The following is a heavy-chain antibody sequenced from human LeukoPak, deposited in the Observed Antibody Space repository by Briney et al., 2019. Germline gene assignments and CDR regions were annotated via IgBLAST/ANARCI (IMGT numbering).Heavy chain of an antibody. CDR1: GFTFSAYW. D-gene: IGHD4-11*01. J-gene: IGHJ4*02. V-gene: IGHV3-7*01. CDR3: ASYRYS. Sequence: GGSLRLSCAASGFTFSAYWMNWVRQAPGKGLEWVANINEDGSEKYYLDSVKGRFTISRDNAKNSQYLQMNSLRAEDTAVYYCASYRYSWGQGTLVTVSS. CDR2: INEDGSEK.